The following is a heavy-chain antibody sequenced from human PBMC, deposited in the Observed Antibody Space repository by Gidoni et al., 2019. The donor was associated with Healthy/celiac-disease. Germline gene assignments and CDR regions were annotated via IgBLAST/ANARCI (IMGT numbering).Heavy chain of an antibody. CDR2: ISGSGDST. CDR1: GFTFSTYA. D-gene: IGHD1-26*01. J-gene: IGHJ6*02. V-gene: IGHV3-23*01. CDR3: AKVEGVGAMSYYGMDV. Sequence: EVQLLESGGGLVQPGGSLRLSCAASGFTFSTYAMSWVRQAPGKGLEGVSGISGSGDSTYYADSVKGRFTISRDNSKNTVYLQMNSLRAEDTAVYYCAKVEGVGAMSYYGMDVWGQGTTVTVSS.